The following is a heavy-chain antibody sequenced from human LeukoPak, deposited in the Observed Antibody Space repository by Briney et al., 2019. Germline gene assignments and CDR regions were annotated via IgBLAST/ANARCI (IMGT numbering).Heavy chain of an antibody. CDR2: ISSSGSTI. J-gene: IGHJ6*03. Sequence: GGSLRLSCAAFGFTFSDYYMSWIRQAPGKGLEWVSYISSSGSTIYYADSVKGRFTISRDNAKNSLYLQMNSLRAEDTAVYYCAREFYCGGDCYQYYYYYYMDVWGKGTTVTVSS. V-gene: IGHV3-11*04. D-gene: IGHD2-21*02. CDR1: GFTFSDYY. CDR3: AREFYCGGDCYQYYYYYYMDV.